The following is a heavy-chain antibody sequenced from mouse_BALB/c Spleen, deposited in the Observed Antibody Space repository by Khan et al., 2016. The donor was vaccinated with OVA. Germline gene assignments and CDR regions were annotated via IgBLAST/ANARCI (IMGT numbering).Heavy chain of an antibody. CDR3: ARIQGGDFDY. V-gene: IGHV3-2*02. CDR2: LSYSGNT. Sequence: EVQLQVPGPGLVKPSQSLFLTCTVTGYSITSDYAWNWIRQFPGNKLEWMGYLSYSGNTKYNPSLKSRISITRDTSKNQFFLQLNFVTIEDTATYYCARIQGGDFDYWGQGTTLTVSS. CDR1: GYSITSDYA. J-gene: IGHJ2*01. D-gene: IGHD3-2*02.